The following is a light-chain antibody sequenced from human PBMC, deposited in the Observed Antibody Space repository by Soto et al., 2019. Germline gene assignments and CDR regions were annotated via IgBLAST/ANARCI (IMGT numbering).Light chain of an antibody. Sequence: QSVLTQPPSVSGAPGQTVTISCTGSSSNIGAHFDVHWYQHLPRTAPKLLIYYNINRPSGVPDRFSGSRSGASASLDITGLQAEDEADYYGQSYDTNLFGSIFGGGTKVTLL. CDR2: YNI. J-gene: IGLJ2*01. V-gene: IGLV1-40*01. CDR1: SSNIGAHFD. CDR3: QSYDTNLFGSI.